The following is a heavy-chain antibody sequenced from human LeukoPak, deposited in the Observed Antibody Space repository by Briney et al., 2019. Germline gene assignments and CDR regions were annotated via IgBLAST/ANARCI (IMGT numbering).Heavy chain of an antibody. CDR1: GFAFSSYS. D-gene: IGHD3-22*01. Sequence: PGGSLRLSCAASGFAFSSYSMNWVRQAPGKGLEWVSYISSSSSTIYYADSVKGRFTISRDNAKNSLYLQMNSLRDEDTAVYYCARNRLDSSCYWGRDYYYGMDVWGQGTTVTVSS. V-gene: IGHV3-48*02. CDR3: ARNRLDSSCYWGRDYYYGMDV. CDR2: ISSSSSTI. J-gene: IGHJ6*02.